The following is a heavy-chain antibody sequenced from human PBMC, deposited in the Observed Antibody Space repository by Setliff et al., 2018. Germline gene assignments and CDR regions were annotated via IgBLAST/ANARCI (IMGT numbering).Heavy chain of an antibody. D-gene: IGHD3-22*01. V-gene: IGHV3-72*01. CDR1: GFTFSAHY. CDR2: IRNKDNSYTT. Sequence: PGGSLRLSCAASGFTFSAHYMDWLRQAPGKGLEWVGRIRNKDNSYTTESAASVKGRFTISRDDSKSIAYMRMNSLKIEDTAVYYCTRDYSPESTGFAMGQWGQGTPVTVSS. CDR3: TRDYSPESTGFAMGQ. J-gene: IGHJ4*02.